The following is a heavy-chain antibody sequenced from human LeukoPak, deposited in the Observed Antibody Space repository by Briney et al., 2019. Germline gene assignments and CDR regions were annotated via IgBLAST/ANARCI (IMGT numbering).Heavy chain of an antibody. CDR2: IYYSGST. J-gene: IGHJ6*03. V-gene: IGHV4-59*01. CDR3: ARAGNYRLSTLRYYYYYMDV. D-gene: IGHD4-11*01. CDR1: GGSISSYY. Sequence: SETLSLTCTVSGGSISSYYWSWIRQPPGKGLEWIGYIYYSGSTNYNPSLKSRVTISVDTSKNQFSLKLSSVTAADTAVYYCARAGNYRLSTLRYYYYYMDVWGKGTTVTVSS.